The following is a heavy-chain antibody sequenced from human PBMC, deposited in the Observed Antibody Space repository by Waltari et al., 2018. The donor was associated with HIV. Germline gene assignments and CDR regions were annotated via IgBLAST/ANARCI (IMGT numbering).Heavy chain of an antibody. Sequence: QVQLQESGPGLVKPSETLSLTCAVSGYSISSGYYWGWIRQPPGKGLGWIGSIYHSGSTYYNPSLKSRVTISVDTSKNQFSLKLSSVTAADTAVYYCARVGGVDTAMAYINWFDPWGQGTLVTVSS. V-gene: IGHV4-38-2*01. CDR2: IYHSGST. J-gene: IGHJ5*02. CDR1: GYSISSGYY. D-gene: IGHD5-18*01. CDR3: ARVGGVDTAMAYINWFDP.